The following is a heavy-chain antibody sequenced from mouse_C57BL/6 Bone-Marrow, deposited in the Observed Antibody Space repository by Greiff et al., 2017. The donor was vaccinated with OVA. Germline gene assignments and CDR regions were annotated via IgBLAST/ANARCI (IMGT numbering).Heavy chain of an antibody. V-gene: IGHV5-6*01. CDR3: ARDDGYYGAY. CDR2: ISSGGSYT. CDR1: GFTFSSYG. Sequence: VQLKESGGDLVKPGGSLKLSCAASGFTFSSYGMSWVRQTPDKRLEWVATISSGGSYTYYPDSVKGRFTISRDNAKNTLYLQMSSLKSEDTAMYYCARDDGYYGAYWGQGTLVTVSA. J-gene: IGHJ3*01. D-gene: IGHD2-3*01.